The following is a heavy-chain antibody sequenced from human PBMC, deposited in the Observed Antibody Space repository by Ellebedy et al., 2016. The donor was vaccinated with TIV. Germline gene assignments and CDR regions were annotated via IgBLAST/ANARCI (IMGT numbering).Heavy chain of an antibody. CDR1: GFTFSDYY. J-gene: IGHJ4*02. D-gene: IGHD6-19*01. V-gene: IGHV3-11*05. CDR2: ISSSSSYT. CDR3: ARDEGSSGWHYY. Sequence: GESLKISXAASGFTFSDYYMSWIRQAPGKGLEWVSYISSSSSYTNYADSVKGRFTISRDNAKNSLYLQMNSLRAEDTAVYYCARDEGSSGWHYYWGQGTLVTVSS.